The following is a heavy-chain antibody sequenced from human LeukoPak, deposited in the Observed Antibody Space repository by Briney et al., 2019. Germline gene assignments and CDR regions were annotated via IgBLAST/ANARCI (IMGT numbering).Heavy chain of an antibody. Sequence: ASVKVSCKASGYTFTSYYIYWVRQAPGQGLEWMGIINPNGGSTSYAQKFLGRVTMTRDTSTSTVYMERSSLRSEDTAVYYCARIWSDQIGTDYWGQGTLVTVSS. D-gene: IGHD3-3*01. V-gene: IGHV1-46*01. J-gene: IGHJ4*02. CDR1: GYTFTSYY. CDR2: INPNGGST. CDR3: ARIWSDQIGTDY.